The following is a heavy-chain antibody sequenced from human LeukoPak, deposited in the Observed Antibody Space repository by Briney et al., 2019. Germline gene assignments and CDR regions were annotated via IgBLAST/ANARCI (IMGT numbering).Heavy chain of an antibody. Sequence: PSETLSLTCTVSGGSISSGDYYWSWIRQPPGKGLEWIGYIYCSGSTYYNPSLKSRVTISVDTSKNQFSLKLSSVTAADTAVYYCARGSDDSSGYYSPEYFQHWGQGTLVTVSS. CDR3: ARGSDDSSGYYSPEYFQH. V-gene: IGHV4-30-4*08. CDR1: GGSISSGDYY. D-gene: IGHD3-22*01. J-gene: IGHJ1*01. CDR2: IYCSGST.